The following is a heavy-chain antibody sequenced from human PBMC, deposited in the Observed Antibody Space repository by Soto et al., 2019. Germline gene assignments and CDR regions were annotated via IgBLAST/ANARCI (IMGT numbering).Heavy chain of an antibody. Sequence: QVQLVQSGAEVKKPGASVKVSCKASGYTFTSYDINWVRQATGQGLEWMGWMNPNSGNTGYAQKFQGRVTMTRNTRIXXAYMELSSLRSEDTAVYYCARGLIHLNYYYYGMDVWGQGTTVTVSS. V-gene: IGHV1-8*01. CDR1: GYTFTSYD. D-gene: IGHD2-8*01. CDR2: MNPNSGNT. J-gene: IGHJ6*02. CDR3: ARGLIHLNYYYYGMDV.